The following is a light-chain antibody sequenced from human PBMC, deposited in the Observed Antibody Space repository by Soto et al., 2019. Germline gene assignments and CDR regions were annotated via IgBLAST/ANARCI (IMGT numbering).Light chain of an antibody. CDR3: QQYGSSRWT. J-gene: IGKJ1*01. CDR1: QSISSSY. V-gene: IGKV3-20*01. CDR2: GAS. Sequence: EIVLTQSPGTLSLSPGEGATLSCRASQSISSSYLAWYQHNRGQAPRLLIYGASTRAAGTPDRFSGSGSGTDFTLTISSLEPEDLAVYYCQQYGSSRWTFGQGTKVEIK.